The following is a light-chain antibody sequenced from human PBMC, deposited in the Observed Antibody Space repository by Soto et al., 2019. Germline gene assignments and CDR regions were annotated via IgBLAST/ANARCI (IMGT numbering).Light chain of an antibody. CDR1: HVISNW. V-gene: IGKV1-12*01. CDR3: QQANDFPYT. CDR2: AAS. Sequence: DIQMTQSPSSVSASVGDIVNITCRASHVISNWLAWYQQKAGKAPKLLIYAASRLQSGVPSRFSGSGSGPDFTLTISGLQPEDVASYYCQQANDFPYTFGQGTKLEI. J-gene: IGKJ2*01.